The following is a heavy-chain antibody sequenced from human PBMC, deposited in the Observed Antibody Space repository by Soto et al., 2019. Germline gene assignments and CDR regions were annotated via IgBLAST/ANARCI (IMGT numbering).Heavy chain of an antibody. D-gene: IGHD5-12*01. V-gene: IGHV3-21*01. CDR2: ISSSSSYI. J-gene: IGHJ4*02. CDR1: GFTFSSYS. CDR3: ARDLAGGYGDY. Sequence: EVQLVESGGGLVKPGGSLRLSCAASGFTFSSYSMNWVRQAPGKGLEWVSSISSSSSYIYYADSVKGRFTISRDNAKNSLYLQMNSLGAEDTAVYYCARDLAGGYGDYWGQGTLVTVSS.